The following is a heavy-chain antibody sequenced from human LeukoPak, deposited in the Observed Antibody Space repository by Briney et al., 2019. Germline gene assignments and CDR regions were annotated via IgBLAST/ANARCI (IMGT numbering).Heavy chain of an antibody. D-gene: IGHD4-17*01. CDR3: ARDLTTATTAYLHH. V-gene: IGHV3-21*01. J-gene: IGHJ1*01. CDR1: GFTFSTYS. Sequence: GGSLRLSCAASGFTFSTYSMNWVRQAPGKGLEWVSSIRSSSAYIYYADSVKGRFTISRDNAKNSLYLQMNSLRAEDTAVYYCARDLTTATTAYLHHWGQGTLVIASS. CDR2: IRSSSAYI.